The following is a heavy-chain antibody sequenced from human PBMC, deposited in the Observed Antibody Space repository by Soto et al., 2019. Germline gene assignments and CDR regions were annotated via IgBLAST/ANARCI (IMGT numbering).Heavy chain of an antibody. Sequence: GESLKTSCRTSGYRFTSYWIAWVRQMPGKGLEWMGIIFPSDSDTRYSPSFQGQVTISADRSTSTVFLQWASLKASDTAVYFCARKDKSGYFNWFGPWGQGTLVTVSS. CDR3: ARKDKSGYFNWFGP. J-gene: IGHJ5*02. CDR2: IFPSDSDT. V-gene: IGHV5-51*01. CDR1: GYRFTSYW. D-gene: IGHD3-22*01.